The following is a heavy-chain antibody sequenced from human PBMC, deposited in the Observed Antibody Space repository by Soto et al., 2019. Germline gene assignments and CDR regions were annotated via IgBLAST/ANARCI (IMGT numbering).Heavy chain of an antibody. CDR3: ASLGGHQLAPSLDY. D-gene: IGHD2-2*01. CDR1: GGSFSGYY. Sequence: SETLALTCAVXGGSFSGYYWSWIRQPPGKGLEWIGEINHSGSTNYNPSLKSRVTISVDTSKNQFSLKLSSVTAADTAVYYCASLGGHQLAPSLDYWGQGTLVTVSS. J-gene: IGHJ4*02. CDR2: INHSGST. V-gene: IGHV4-34*01.